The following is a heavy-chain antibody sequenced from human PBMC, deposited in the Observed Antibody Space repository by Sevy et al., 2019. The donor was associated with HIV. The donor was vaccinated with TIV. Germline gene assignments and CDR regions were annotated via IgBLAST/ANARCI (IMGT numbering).Heavy chain of an antibody. V-gene: IGHV3-53*01. CDR3: VGADRPNQGDF. J-gene: IGHJ4*02. D-gene: IGHD6-6*01. CDR1: GFTVSRNF. CDR2: IYSDGTI. Sequence: GGSLRLSCAASGFTVSRNFMSWIRQAPGKGLEWVSIIYSDGTIFYADSVKGRFTISRDNSRNTLYLQMNTLRAEDTAVYYCVGADRPNQGDFWGQGTLVTVSS.